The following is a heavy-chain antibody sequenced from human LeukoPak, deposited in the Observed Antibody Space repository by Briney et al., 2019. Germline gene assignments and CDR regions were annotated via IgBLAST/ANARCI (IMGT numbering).Heavy chain of an antibody. CDR3: AKASGYSFGHFDY. CDR2: ISSSRSYI. CDR1: GFTFSSYS. Sequence: GGSLRLSCAASGFTFSSYSMNWVRQAPGKGLEWVSFISSSRSYIYYADSVKGRFTISRDNAKNSLYLQMNNLRPEDTALYYCAKASGYSFGHFDYWGQGTLVTVSS. J-gene: IGHJ4*02. D-gene: IGHD5-18*01. V-gene: IGHV3-21*04.